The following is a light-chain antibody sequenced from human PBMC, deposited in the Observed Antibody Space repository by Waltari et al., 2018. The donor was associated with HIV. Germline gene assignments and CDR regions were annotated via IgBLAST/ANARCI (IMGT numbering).Light chain of an antibody. Sequence: EIVMTQSPGTLSVSLGGRATLSCRASQSVSRNLAWYQQKPGQVPRLLVYGDATRATGVPARFSCSVSGTEFTLTISSLQSEDSAVYYCQQYNTLPPYTFGQGTKLEIK. CDR1: QSVSRN. J-gene: IGKJ2*01. V-gene: IGKV3-15*01. CDR3: QQYNTLPPYT. CDR2: GDA.